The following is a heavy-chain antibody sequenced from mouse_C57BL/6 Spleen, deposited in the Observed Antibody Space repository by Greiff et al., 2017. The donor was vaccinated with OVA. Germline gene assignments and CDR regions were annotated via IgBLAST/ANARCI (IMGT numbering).Heavy chain of an antibody. D-gene: IGHD1-1*01. CDR1: SYAFSSSW. Sequence: QVQLQQSGPELVKPGASVKISCKASSYAFSSSWMNWVKQRPGKGLEWIGRIYPGDGDTNYNGKFKGKATLTADKSSSTAYMQLSSLTSEDSAVYYCARGYYGSRDFDYWGQGTTLTVSS. CDR2: IYPGDGDT. J-gene: IGHJ2*01. CDR3: ARGYYGSRDFDY. V-gene: IGHV1-82*01.